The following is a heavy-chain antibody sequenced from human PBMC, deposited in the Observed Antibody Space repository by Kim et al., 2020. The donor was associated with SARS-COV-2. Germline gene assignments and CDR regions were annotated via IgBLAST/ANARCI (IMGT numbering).Heavy chain of an antibody. J-gene: IGHJ4*01. D-gene: IGHD3-16*02. CDR1: GGSFSGYY. CDR2: INHSGST. CDR3: ARGEGDDYVWGSYRTPYY. V-gene: IGHV4-34*01. Sequence: SETLSLTCAVYGGSFSGYYWSWIRQPPGKGLEWIGEINHSGSTNYNPSLKSRVTVSVDTSKNQFSLKLSSVTAADTAVYYCARGEGDDYVWGSYRTPYY.